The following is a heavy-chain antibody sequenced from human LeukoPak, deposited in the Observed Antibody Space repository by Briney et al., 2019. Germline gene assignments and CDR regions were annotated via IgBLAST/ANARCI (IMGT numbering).Heavy chain of an antibody. CDR1: GGSISSYY. D-gene: IGHD3-10*01. CDR3: ARDFSLSGLLWFGERDAFDI. J-gene: IGHJ3*02. V-gene: IGHV4-39*07. CDR2: IYYSGST. Sequence: SETLSLTCTVSGGSISSYYWGWIRQPPGKGLEWIGSIYYSGSTYYNPSLKSRVTIPVDTSKNQFSLKLSSVTAADTAVYYCARDFSLSGLLWFGERDAFDIWGQGTMVTVSS.